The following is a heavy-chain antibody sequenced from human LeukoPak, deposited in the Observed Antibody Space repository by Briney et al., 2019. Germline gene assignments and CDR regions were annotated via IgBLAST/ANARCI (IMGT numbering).Heavy chain of an antibody. CDR3: ARGRLSPSAFRPFEH. J-gene: IGHJ4*02. D-gene: IGHD2/OR15-2a*01. CDR1: GDSITTSY. CDR2: IFYSGNT. Sequence: SETLSLTCSVSGDSITTSYWNWIRQPPGQGLERIGSIFYSGNTKYNPALQSRVTISVDTSKNQFSLEVNSVTAADTAVYYCARGRLSPSAFRPFEHWGRGTLVTVSS. V-gene: IGHV4-59*01.